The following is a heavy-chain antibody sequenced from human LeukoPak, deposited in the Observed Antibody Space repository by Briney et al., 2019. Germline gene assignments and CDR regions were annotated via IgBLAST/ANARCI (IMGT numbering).Heavy chain of an antibody. CDR3: ARDRSPDFWSGDYRDAFDI. D-gene: IGHD3-3*01. V-gene: IGHV1-18*01. CDR1: GYTLTELS. Sequence: ASVKVSCKVSGYTLTELSMHWVRQAPGQGLEWMGWISGYNGNTNSAQKLKGRVSMTTDTSTSTAYVELRSLRSDDTAVYYCARDRSPDFWSGDYRDAFDIWGQGTMVTVSS. CDR2: ISGYNGNT. J-gene: IGHJ3*02.